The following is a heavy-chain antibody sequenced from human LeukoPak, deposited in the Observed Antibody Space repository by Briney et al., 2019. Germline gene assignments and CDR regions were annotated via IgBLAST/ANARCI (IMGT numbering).Heavy chain of an antibody. Sequence: ASVKVSCMASGYTFTSYGISWVRQAPGQGLEWMGWISAYNGNTNYAQKLQGRVTMTTDTSTSTAYMELRSLRSDDTAVYYCARRFDSSGHPVFYYYMDVWGKGTTVTVSS. CDR3: ARRFDSSGHPVFYYYMDV. J-gene: IGHJ6*03. CDR2: ISAYNGNT. D-gene: IGHD3-22*01. CDR1: GYTFTSYG. V-gene: IGHV1-18*01.